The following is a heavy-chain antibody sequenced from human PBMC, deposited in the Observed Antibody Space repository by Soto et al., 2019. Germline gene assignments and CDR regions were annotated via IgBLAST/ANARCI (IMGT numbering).Heavy chain of an antibody. CDR2: IDPSDSYT. D-gene: IGHD6-25*01. V-gene: IGHV5-10-1*01. Sequence: GESLKISCKGSGYSFTSYWISWVRQMPGKXLEWMGRIDPSDSYTNYSPSFQGHVTISADKSISTAYLQWSSLKASDTAMYYCARLRIAATYYYYYGMDVWGQGTTVTVSS. CDR3: ARLRIAATYYYYYGMDV. CDR1: GYSFTSYW. J-gene: IGHJ6*02.